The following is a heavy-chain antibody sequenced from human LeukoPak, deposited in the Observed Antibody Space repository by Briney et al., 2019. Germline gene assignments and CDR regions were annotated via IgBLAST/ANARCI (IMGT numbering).Heavy chain of an antibody. J-gene: IGHJ4*02. CDR3: ATPRDEEYSTIVSDFDY. CDR2: ISSNGGST. CDR1: GFTFSSYA. Sequence: PGGSLRLSCSASGFTFSSYAMHWVRQAPGKGLEYVSAISSNGGSTYYADSVKGRFTISRDNSKNTLYLQMNSLRAEDTAVYYCATPRDEEYSTIVSDFDYWGQGTLVTAS. D-gene: IGHD6-6*01. V-gene: IGHV3-64*04.